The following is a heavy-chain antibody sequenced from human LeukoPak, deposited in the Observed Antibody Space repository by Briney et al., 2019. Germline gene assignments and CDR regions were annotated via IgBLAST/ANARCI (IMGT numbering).Heavy chain of an antibody. D-gene: IGHD6-19*01. CDR1: GFSFSNHY. CDR3: TRVIVAVPGYFDYFDF. J-gene: IGHJ4*02. CDR2: INEDGSNK. Sequence: GGSLRLSCAASGFSFSNHYMRRIRQAPGKGLEWVATINEDGSNKWHLGSVKGRFAVSRDNARNALYLQMNSLRVEDTAVYYCTRVIVAVPGYFDYFDFRGQGALVTVSS. V-gene: IGHV3-7*01.